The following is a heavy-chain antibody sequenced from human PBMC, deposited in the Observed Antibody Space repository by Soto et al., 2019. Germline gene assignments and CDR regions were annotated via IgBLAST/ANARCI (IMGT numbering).Heavy chain of an antibody. D-gene: IGHD3-3*02. J-gene: IGHJ4*02. Sequence: ASVKVSCKASGYTFTSYGISWVRQAPGQGLEWMGWISAYNGNTNYAQKLQGRVTMATDTSTSTAYMELRSLRSDYTAVYYFARVLAGTPLILWGRGTLLTLSS. CDR1: GYTFTSYG. CDR3: ARVLAGTPLIL. V-gene: IGHV1-18*04. CDR2: ISAYNGNT.